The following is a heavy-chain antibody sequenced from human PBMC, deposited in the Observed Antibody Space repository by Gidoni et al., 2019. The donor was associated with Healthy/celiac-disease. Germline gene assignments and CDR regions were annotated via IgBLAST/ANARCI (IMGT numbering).Heavy chain of an antibody. CDR3: TKDRPYGDYSDY. Sequence: EWVGRIKSKTDGGTTDYAAPVKGRFTISRDDSKNTLYLQMNSLKTEDTAVYYCTKDRPYGDYSDYWGQGTLVTVSS. CDR2: IKSKTDGGTT. V-gene: IGHV3-15*01. D-gene: IGHD4-17*01. J-gene: IGHJ4*02.